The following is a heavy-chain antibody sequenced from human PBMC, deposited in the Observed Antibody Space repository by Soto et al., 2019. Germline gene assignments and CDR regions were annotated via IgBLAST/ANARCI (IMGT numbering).Heavy chain of an antibody. CDR1: GFTFSSYA. CDR3: AKDYPPYIVVVTAQSDY. D-gene: IGHD2-21*02. J-gene: IGHJ4*02. CDR2: ISGSGGST. V-gene: IGHV3-23*01. Sequence: LRLSFAASGFTFSSYAMSWVRQAPGKGLEWVSAISGSGGSTYYADSVKGRFTISRDNSKNTLYLQMNSLRAEDTAVYYCAKDYPPYIVVVTAQSDYWGQGTLVTVSS.